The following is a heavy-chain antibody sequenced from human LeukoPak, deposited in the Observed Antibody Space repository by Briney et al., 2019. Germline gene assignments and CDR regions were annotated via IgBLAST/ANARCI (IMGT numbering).Heavy chain of an antibody. D-gene: IGHD3-22*01. Sequence: GGSLRLSCAASGFTFSSYAMSWVRQAPGKGPEWVSAISGSGGSTYYADSVKGRFTISRDNSKNTLYLQMNSLRAEDTAVYYCAPMGYYYDSSGYYIDYWGQGTLVTVSS. CDR2: ISGSGGST. V-gene: IGHV3-23*01. CDR1: GFTFSSYA. J-gene: IGHJ4*02. CDR3: APMGYYYDSSGYYIDY.